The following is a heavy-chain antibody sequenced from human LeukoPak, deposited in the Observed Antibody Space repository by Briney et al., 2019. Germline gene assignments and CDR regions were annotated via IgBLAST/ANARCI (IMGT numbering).Heavy chain of an antibody. V-gene: IGHV3-9*01. CDR2: ISWNSGSI. CDR3: ARGLAGGFDP. J-gene: IGHJ5*02. CDR1: GFTFDDYA. D-gene: IGHD2-21*01. Sequence: GGSLRLSCVASGFTFDDYAMHWVRQAPGKGLEWVSGISWNSGSIGYADSVKGRFTIFRDNAKNSLYLQMNSLRAGDTAVYYCARGLAGGFDPWGQGTLVTVSS.